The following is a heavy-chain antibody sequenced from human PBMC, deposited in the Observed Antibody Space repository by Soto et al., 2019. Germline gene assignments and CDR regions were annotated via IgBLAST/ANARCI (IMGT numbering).Heavy chain of an antibody. CDR2: IKQDGSEE. V-gene: IGHV3-7*05. CDR3: ARGGNSHPADFDY. D-gene: IGHD4-4*01. CDR1: GFTFSSYW. J-gene: IGHJ4*02. Sequence: PGGSLRLSCAASGFTFSSYWMSWVRQAPGKGLEWVANIKQDGSEEYYVDSVKGRFTISRDNAKNSLYLQMNSLRAEDTAVYYCARGGNSHPADFDYWGQGTLVTVSS.